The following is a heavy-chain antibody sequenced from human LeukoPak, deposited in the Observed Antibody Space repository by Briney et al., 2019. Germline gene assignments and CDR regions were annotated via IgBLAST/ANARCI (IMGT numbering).Heavy chain of an antibody. CDR2: IYPGDSDT. J-gene: IGHJ5*02. D-gene: IGHD3-10*01. Sequence: GESLKISCKGSGYSFTSYWIGWVRQMPGKGLEWMGIIYPGDSDTRYSPSFQGQVTISADKSISTAYLQWSSLKASDTAMYYCALADYYGSGSYFHSPPVWDNWFDPWGQGTLVTVSS. CDR1: GYSFTSYW. V-gene: IGHV5-51*01. CDR3: ALADYYGSGSYFHSPPVWDNWFDP.